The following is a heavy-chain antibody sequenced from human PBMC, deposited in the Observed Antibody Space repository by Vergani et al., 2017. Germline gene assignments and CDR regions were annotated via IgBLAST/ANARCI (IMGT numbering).Heavy chain of an antibody. CDR1: GGTFSSYA. J-gene: IGHJ6*03. V-gene: IGHV1-69*13. Sequence: QVQLVQSGAEVKKPGSSVKVSCNASGGTFSSYAISWVRQAPGQRLEWMGGIIPIFGTANYAQKFQGRVTMTADESTSTAYMELSSLRSEDTAVYYGARVEYSSSWYTGGGYYYYYMDVWGKGTTVSVSS. CDR2: IIPIFGTA. CDR3: ARVEYSSSWYTGGGYYYYYMDV. D-gene: IGHD6-13*01.